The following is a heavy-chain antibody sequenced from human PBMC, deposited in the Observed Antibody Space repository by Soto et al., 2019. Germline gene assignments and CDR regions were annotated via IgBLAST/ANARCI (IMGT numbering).Heavy chain of an antibody. V-gene: IGHV3-48*02. Sequence: EVQLVESGGGLVQPGGSLRLSCAASGFTFSSYSMNWVRQAPGKGLEWVSYISSSSSTIYYADSVKGRFTISRDNAKNSLYLQMNILRDEDTAVYYCVGSGYSYGFWGFDPWGQGTLVTVSS. CDR3: VGSGYSYGFWGFDP. J-gene: IGHJ5*02. CDR2: ISSSSSTI. CDR1: GFTFSSYS. D-gene: IGHD5-18*01.